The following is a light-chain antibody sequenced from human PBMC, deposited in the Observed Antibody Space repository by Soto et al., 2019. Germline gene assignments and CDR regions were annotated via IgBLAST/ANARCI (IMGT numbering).Light chain of an antibody. Sequence: IQMTQSPSSLSASVGDRVTITCRASQRVTTYLHWYQQKPGKAPKLLISTASTLQRGVPSRFSGSGSGTDFTLTITTLQPGDFATYFCQQSYSTPYTFGQGTKLEIK. CDR3: QQSYSTPYT. V-gene: IGKV1-39*01. CDR2: TAS. J-gene: IGKJ2*01. CDR1: QRVTTY.